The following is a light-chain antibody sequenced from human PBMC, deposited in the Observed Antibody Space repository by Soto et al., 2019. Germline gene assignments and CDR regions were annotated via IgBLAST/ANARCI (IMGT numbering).Light chain of an antibody. CDR3: QHYSSWPLS. J-gene: IGKJ4*01. V-gene: IGKV3-15*01. Sequence: EKVLTQSPATLSVSPGERAALSCRASQTINNKLAWYQQRRGQAPRLLIFDASTRATGIPARFSASGSGTEFTLTISSLQSEDFAVYYCQHYSSWPLSFGGGTKVEIK. CDR2: DAS. CDR1: QTINNK.